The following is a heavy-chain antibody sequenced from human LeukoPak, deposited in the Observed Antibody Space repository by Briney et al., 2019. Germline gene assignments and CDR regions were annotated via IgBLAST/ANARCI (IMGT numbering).Heavy chain of an antibody. D-gene: IGHD2-2*01. CDR3: ARDGTGDQHLIH. Sequence: SETLSLTCTVSGGPISSFHWSWIRQPAGKGLEWIGRTYPSGDAAFNPSLRSRVTLSADTSKNQFSLKLSSVTAADTAVYFCARDGTGDQHLIHWGPGTLVTVSS. V-gene: IGHV4-4*07. CDR1: GGPISSFH. CDR2: TYPSGDA. J-gene: IGHJ4*02.